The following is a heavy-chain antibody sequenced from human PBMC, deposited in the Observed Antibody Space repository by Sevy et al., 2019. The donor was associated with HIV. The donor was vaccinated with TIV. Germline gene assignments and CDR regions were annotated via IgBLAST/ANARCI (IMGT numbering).Heavy chain of an antibody. CDR3: ARDRRPRYYYYMDV. CDR2: INPNSGGT. CDR1: GYTFTGYY. J-gene: IGHJ6*03. V-gene: IGHV1-2*02. Sequence: ASVKVSCKASGYTFTGYYMHWVRRAPGQGLEWMGWINPNSGGTNYAQKFQGRVTMTRDTSISTAYMELSRLRSDDTAVYYCARDRRPRYYYYMDVWGKGTTVTVSS.